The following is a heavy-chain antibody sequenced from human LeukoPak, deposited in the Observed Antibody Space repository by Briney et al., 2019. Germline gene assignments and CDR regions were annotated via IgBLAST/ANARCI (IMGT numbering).Heavy chain of an antibody. CDR2: ISFDGSHK. V-gene: IGHV3-30-3*01. J-gene: IGHJ2*01. CDR1: GFTLSSHA. Sequence: GRSLRLSCTASGFTLSSHAMHWVRQAPGKGLEWVAVISFDGSHKYYADSVKGRFTISRDNSKNTLYLQMNSLRAEDTVVYYCASPGYSSSWLYWYFDLWGRGTLVTVSS. D-gene: IGHD6-13*01. CDR3: ASPGYSSSWLYWYFDL.